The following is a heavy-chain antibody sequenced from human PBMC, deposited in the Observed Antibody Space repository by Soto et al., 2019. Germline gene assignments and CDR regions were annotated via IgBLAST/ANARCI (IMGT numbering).Heavy chain of an antibody. CDR3: ARSNLEMATGC. CDR2: IYYSGST. D-gene: IGHD5-12*01. Sequence: LSLTCTVSGGSLSSYYWSWIRQPPGKGLEWIGYIYYSGSTNYNPSLKSRVTISVDTSKNQFSLKLSSVTAADTAVYYCARSNLEMATGCWGQGTLGAVSS. J-gene: IGHJ4*02. V-gene: IGHV4-59*01. CDR1: GGSLSSYY.